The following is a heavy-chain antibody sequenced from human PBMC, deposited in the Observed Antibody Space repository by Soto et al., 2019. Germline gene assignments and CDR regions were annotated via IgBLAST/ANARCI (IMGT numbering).Heavy chain of an antibody. CDR2: IIPVLGVE. J-gene: IGHJ6*02. CDR3: TTTSNPGCDSPSYYRMYV. Sequence: QVQLVQSGAEVKKPGSSVKVSCKASGGSFSSYIVSWVRQAPGQGLEWMGRIIPVLGVEYYAQKFQGRVTITAHKFTSIAYMELSSLRSADTAVYYRTTTSNPGCDSPSYYRMYVWGLGTTVTVS. D-gene: IGHD1-1*01. CDR1: GGSFSSYI. V-gene: IGHV1-69*02.